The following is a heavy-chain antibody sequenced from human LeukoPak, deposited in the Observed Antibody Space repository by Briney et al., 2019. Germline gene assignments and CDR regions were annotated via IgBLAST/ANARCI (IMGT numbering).Heavy chain of an antibody. V-gene: IGHV4-39*02. D-gene: IGHD6-13*01. CDR3: TRDSYINRWYYY. CDR1: GGSISTTTYH. Sequence: PSETLSLTCTVSGGSISTTTYHWGWIRQPPGKGLEWIGSISYSGSTYYSPSLKSRVTISVDTSKNHLSLSLSSVTAADTAVYYRTRDSYINRWYYYWGQGTLVTVSS. CDR2: ISYSGST. J-gene: IGHJ4*02.